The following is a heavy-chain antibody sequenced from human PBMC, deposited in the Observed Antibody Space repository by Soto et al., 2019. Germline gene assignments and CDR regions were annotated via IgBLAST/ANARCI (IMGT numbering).Heavy chain of an antibody. D-gene: IGHD3-22*01. CDR3: ARATYYYGRSGSLYSSDY. CDR1: GGPISSYY. CDR2: IYYNGNT. V-gene: IGHV4-59*01. Sequence: PSETLSLTRTVSGGPISSYYWGWGRQPPGKGLEWIGYIYYNGNTNYNPSLKSRVTISVDTSKNQFSLKLSSVTAADTAVYYCARATYYYGRSGSLYSSDYSGQGALVTVSS. J-gene: IGHJ4*02.